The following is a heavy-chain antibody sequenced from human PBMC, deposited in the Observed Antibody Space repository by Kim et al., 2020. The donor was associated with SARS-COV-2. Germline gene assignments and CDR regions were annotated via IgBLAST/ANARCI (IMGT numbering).Heavy chain of an antibody. CDR3: ARTWLTGYFDY. V-gene: IGHV4-39*01. CDR1: GGSISSSSYY. J-gene: IGHJ4*02. D-gene: IGHD5-12*01. CDR2: IYYSGST. Sequence: SETLSLTCTVSGGSISSSSYYWGWIRQPPGKGLEWIGSIYYSGSTYYNPSLKSRVTISVDTSKNQFSLKLSSVTAADTAVYYCARTWLTGYFDYWGQGT.